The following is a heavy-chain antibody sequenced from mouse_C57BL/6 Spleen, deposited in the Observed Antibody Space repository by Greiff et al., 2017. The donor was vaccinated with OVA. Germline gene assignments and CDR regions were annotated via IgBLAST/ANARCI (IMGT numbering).Heavy chain of an antibody. CDR1: GYSITSGYY. D-gene: IGHD2-3*01. CDR2: ISYDGSN. V-gene: IGHV3-6*01. CDR3: ARADYDGFPDD. J-gene: IGHJ2*01. Sequence: ESGPGLVKPSQSLSLTCSVTGYSITSGYYWNWIRQFPGNKLEWMGYISYDGSNNYNPSLKNRISITRDTSKNQFFLKLNSVTTEDTATYYCARADYDGFPDDWGQGTTLTVSS.